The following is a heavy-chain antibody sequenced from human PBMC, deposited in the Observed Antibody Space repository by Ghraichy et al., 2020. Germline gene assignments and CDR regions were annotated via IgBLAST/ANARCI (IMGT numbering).Heavy chain of an antibody. CDR3: AHSIGYYYDSSGYVAPYYFDY. CDR1: GFSLSTSGVG. CDR2: IYWNDDK. Sequence: SGPTLVKPTQTLTLTCTFSGFSLSTSGVGVGWIRQPPGKALEWLALIYWNDDKRYSPSLKSRLTITKDTSKNQVVLTMTNMDPVDTATYYCAHSIGYYYDSSGYVAPYYFDYWGQGTLVTVSS. J-gene: IGHJ4*02. V-gene: IGHV2-5*01. D-gene: IGHD3-22*01.